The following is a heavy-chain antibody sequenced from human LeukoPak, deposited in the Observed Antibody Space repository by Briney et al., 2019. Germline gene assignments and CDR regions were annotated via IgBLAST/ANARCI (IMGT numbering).Heavy chain of an antibody. CDR1: GYTFTSYD. Sequence: ASVKVSCKASGYTFTSYDISWVRQAPGQGLEWMGIINPSGGSTSYAQKFQGRVTMTRDTSTSTVYMELSSLRSEDTAVYYCASGSVSSSGWYYFDYWGQGTLVTVSS. CDR3: ASGSVSSSGWYYFDY. CDR2: INPSGGST. V-gene: IGHV1-46*01. J-gene: IGHJ4*02. D-gene: IGHD6-19*01.